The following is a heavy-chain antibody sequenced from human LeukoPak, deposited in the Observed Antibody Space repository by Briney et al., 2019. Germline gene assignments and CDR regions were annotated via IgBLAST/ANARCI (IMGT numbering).Heavy chain of an antibody. CDR2: INPNSGGT. J-gene: IGHJ4*02. V-gene: IGHV1-2*02. Sequence: ASVKVSCKASGYTFTGYYMHWVRQAPGQGLEWMGWINPNSGGTNYAQKFQGRVTMTRDTSISTAYMELSRLRSDDTAMYYCARDGGDFWSGYYYYFDYWGQGTLVTVSS. CDR3: ARDGGDFWSGYYYYFDY. CDR1: GYTFTGYY. D-gene: IGHD3-3*01.